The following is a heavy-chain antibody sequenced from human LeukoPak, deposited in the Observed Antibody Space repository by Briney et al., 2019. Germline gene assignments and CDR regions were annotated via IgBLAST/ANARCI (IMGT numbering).Heavy chain of an antibody. J-gene: IGHJ4*02. Sequence: PGGSLRLSCVLSGFTVSSSYMAWVRQAPGKGLEWIGSIYHGGSTYYNSSLKSRVTISVDTSKNQFFLKLSSVTAADTAVYYCARTRFKTAYSYDSGGYFLDYWGQGTLVTVSS. CDR2: IYHGGST. D-gene: IGHD3-22*01. CDR1: GFTVSSSY. V-gene: IGHV4-38-2*01. CDR3: ARTRFKTAYSYDSGGYFLDY.